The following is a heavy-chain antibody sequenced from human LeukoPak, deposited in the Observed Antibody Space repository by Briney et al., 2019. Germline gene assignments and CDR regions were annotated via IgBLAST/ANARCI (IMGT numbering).Heavy chain of an antibody. CDR1: GFTFSSYA. D-gene: IGHD2-21*02. CDR3: AKDRDVVVTAIPIDY. CDR2: ISGDVISA. Sequence: HSGGSLRLSCAASGFTFSSYALSWVRQAPGKGLEWVSAISGDVISAYYADSVKGRFTISRDNSKNTLYLQMDSLRAEDTAVYYCAKDRDVVVTAIPIDYWGQGTLVTVSS. J-gene: IGHJ4*02. V-gene: IGHV3-23*01.